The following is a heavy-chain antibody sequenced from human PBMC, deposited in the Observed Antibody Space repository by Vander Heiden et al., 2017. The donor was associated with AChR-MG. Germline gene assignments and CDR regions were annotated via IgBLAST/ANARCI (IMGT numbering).Heavy chain of an antibody. Sequence: EVQLVESGGGLVKPGGSLRLSRAASGITFSSYSMNWVRQVPGKVLEWVSSSSSSSSYIYYADSVKGRFTISRDNAKNSLYLQMNSLRAEDTAVYYCARHSPNFDYWGQGTLVTVSS. CDR2: SSSSSSYI. CDR3: ARHSPNFDY. J-gene: IGHJ4*02. V-gene: IGHV3-21*01. CDR1: GITFSSYS.